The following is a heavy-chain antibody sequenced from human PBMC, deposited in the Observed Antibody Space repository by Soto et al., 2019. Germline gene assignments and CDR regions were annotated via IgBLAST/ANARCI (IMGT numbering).Heavy chain of an antibody. V-gene: IGHV4-34*01. Sequence: NPSETLSLTCAVYGGSFSGYYWSWIRQPPGKGLEWIGEINHSGSTNYNPSLKSRVTISVDTSKNQFSLKLSSVTAADTAVYYCARVGRAPRRFGAFDIWGQGTMVTVSS. D-gene: IGHD3-10*01. CDR1: GGSFSGYY. CDR2: INHSGST. CDR3: ARVGRAPRRFGAFDI. J-gene: IGHJ3*02.